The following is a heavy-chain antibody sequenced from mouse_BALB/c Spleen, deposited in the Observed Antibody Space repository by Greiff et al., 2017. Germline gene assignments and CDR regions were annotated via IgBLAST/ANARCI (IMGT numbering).Heavy chain of an antibody. V-gene: IGHV5-17*02. D-gene: IGHD2-10*01. CDR3: ARRAYYGNLDY. Sequence: EVKVVESGGGLVQPGGSRKLSCAASGFTFSSFGMHWVRQAPEKGLEWVAYISSGSSTIYYADTVKGRFTISSDNPKNTLFLQRTSLRSEDTAMYYCARRAYYGNLDYWGQGTTLTVSS. CDR1: GFTFSSFG. J-gene: IGHJ2*01. CDR2: ISSGSSTI.